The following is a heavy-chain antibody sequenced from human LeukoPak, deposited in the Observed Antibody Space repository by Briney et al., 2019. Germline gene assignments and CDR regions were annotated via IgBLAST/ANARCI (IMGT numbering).Heavy chain of an antibody. CDR2: IYYSGST. J-gene: IGHJ3*02. V-gene: IGHV4-30-4*01. CDR1: GGSLSSGDYC. Sequence: PSQTLSLTCTVSGGSLSSGDYCWRWIRQPPGPGLEWVGYIYYSGSTYYNPSLKSRVTISVDTSKNQFSLKLSSVTAADTAVYYCALRGSYYDSSGYRSVGAFDIWGQGTTVTVSS. D-gene: IGHD3-22*01. CDR3: ALRGSYYDSSGYRSVGAFDI.